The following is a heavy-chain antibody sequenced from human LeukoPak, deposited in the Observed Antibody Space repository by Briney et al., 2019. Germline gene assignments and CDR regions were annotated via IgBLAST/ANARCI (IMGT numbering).Heavy chain of an antibody. CDR1: GGSISSNSYY. D-gene: IGHD1-1*01. CDR3: ARLGRRALDY. J-gene: IGHJ4*02. CDR2: IYTSGST. Sequence: SETLSLTCAVSGGSISSNSYYWSWIRQPAGKGLEWIGRIYTSGSTNYNPSLKSRVTISVDTSKNQFSLKLSSVTVADTAVYYCARLGRRALDYWGQGTLVTVSS. V-gene: IGHV4-61*02.